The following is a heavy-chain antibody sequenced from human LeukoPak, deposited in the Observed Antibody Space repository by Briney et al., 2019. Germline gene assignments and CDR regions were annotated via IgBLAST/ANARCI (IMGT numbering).Heavy chain of an antibody. CDR3: ARDGYYYYYGMDV. Sequence: HPGGSLRLSCAASGFTVSSNYMSWVRQAPGKGLEWVSVIYSGGSTYYADSVKGRFTISRDNSKNTLYLQMNSLRAEDTAVYYCARDGYYYYYGMDVWGQGTTVTVSS. V-gene: IGHV3-53*01. J-gene: IGHJ6*02. CDR2: IYSGGST. CDR1: GFTVSSNY.